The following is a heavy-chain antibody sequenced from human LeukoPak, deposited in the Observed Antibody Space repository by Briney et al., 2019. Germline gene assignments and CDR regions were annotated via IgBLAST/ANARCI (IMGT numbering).Heavy chain of an antibody. Sequence: GGSLRLSCAASGFTFSDYWMDWARQAPGKGLEWVANIKPDGSEIYYVDAANGRFTISRDNAKNSLYLQMNSLRAEDTAVYYCTRSLDYWGQGTLVTVSS. CDR2: IKPDGSEI. J-gene: IGHJ4*02. V-gene: IGHV3-7*02. D-gene: IGHD6-19*01. CDR1: GFTFSDYW. CDR3: TRSLDY.